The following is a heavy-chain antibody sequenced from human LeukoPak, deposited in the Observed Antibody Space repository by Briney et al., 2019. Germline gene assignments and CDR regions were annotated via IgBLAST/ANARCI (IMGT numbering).Heavy chain of an antibody. D-gene: IGHD2-15*01. Sequence: GASVKVSCKASGYTFTRYGISWVRQAPGQGLEWMGWISAYNGSTNYAQKLRGRVTMTTDTSTRTAYMELRSLRSDDTAVYYCARDGIVVVVGATHEYFHHWGQGTLITVSS. CDR2: ISAYNGST. CDR1: GYTFTRYG. V-gene: IGHV1-18*01. CDR3: ARDGIVVVVGATHEYFHH. J-gene: IGHJ1*01.